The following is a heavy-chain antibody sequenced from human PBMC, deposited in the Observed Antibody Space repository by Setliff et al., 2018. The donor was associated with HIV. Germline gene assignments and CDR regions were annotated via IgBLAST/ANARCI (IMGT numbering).Heavy chain of an antibody. D-gene: IGHD2-21*01. CDR1: GYPFTGYY. J-gene: IGHJ5*02. CDR3: ARDKSDIVGEVWLDP. CDR2: INPNSGGT. Sequence: ASVKVSCKASGYPFTGYYLHWVRQAPGQGLEWMGWINPNSGGTNYAQKFQGRVTMTRDTSINTVYMELSSLKSEDTAVYYCARDKSDIVGEVWLDPWGQGTLVTVSS. V-gene: IGHV1-2*02.